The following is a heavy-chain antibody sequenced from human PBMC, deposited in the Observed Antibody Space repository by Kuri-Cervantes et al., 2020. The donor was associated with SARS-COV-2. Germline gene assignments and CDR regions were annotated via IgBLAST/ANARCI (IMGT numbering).Heavy chain of an antibody. V-gene: IGHV4-34*01. CDR1: GGSISSYY. Sequence: SETLSLTCSVSGGSISSYYWSWIRQSPGKGLEWIGEINHSGSTNYNPPLKSRVTISLETSKNQSSLNLSSVTAADTAVYYCARGEWDVVLDWGQGTLVTVSS. CDR2: INHSGST. D-gene: IGHD1-26*01. J-gene: IGHJ4*02. CDR3: ARGEWDVVLD.